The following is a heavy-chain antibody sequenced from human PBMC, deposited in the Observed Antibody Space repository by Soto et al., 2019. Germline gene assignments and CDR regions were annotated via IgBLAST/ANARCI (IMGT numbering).Heavy chain of an antibody. D-gene: IGHD6-13*01. J-gene: IGHJ6*02. CDR3: ARDPPPGYSGSWYADYYYYGMDV. CDR1: GYTFTSYY. Sequence: GPSVKVSCKASGYTFTSYYMHWARQAPGQGLEWMGIINPSGGSTSYAQKFQGRVTMTRDTSTSTVYMELSSLRSEDTAVYYCARDPPPGYSGSWYADYYYYGMDVWGQGTTVTVSS. CDR2: INPSGGST. V-gene: IGHV1-46*01.